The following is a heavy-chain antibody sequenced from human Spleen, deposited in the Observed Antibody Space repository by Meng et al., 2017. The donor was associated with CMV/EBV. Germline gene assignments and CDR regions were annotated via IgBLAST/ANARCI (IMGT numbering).Heavy chain of an antibody. J-gene: IGHJ6*01. CDR2: IYYSGST. V-gene: IGHV4-59*01. Sequence: GSLRLSCTVSGGSISSYYWSWIRQPPGKGLEWIGYIYYSGSTNYNPSLKSRVTISVDTSKNQFSLKLSSVTAADTAVYYCARATENYYYGMDVWGQGTMVTVSS. D-gene: IGHD1-14*01. CDR3: ARATENYYYGMDV. CDR1: GGSISSYY.